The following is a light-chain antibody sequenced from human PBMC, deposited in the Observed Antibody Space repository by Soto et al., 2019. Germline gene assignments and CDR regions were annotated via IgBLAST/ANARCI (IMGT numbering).Light chain of an antibody. J-gene: IGKJ1*01. V-gene: IGKV3-15*01. Sequence: ELVMTQSPATLSLSPGEGATLSCRASQSVNSNLAWYQQKPGQAPRLLIYGASTRATDIPARFSGSGSGTEFTLTISSLQSEDFAVYYCQQYNKWPRWTCGQGTKVDIK. CDR2: GAS. CDR1: QSVNSN. CDR3: QQYNKWPRWT.